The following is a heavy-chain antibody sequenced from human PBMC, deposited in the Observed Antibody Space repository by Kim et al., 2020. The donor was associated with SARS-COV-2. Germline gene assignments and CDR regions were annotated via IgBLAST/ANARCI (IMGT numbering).Heavy chain of an antibody. CDR2: MNPNSGNT. CDR1: GYTFTSYD. CDR3: ARVSAGDFWSGYYTPRGDYYYDYGMDV. J-gene: IGHJ6*02. V-gene: IGHV1-8*01. Sequence: ASVKVSCKASGYTFTSYDINWVRQATGQGLEWMGWMNPNSGNTGYAQKFQGRVTMTRNTSISTAYLELSSLRSEDTAVYYCARVSAGDFWSGYYTPRGDYYYDYGMDVWGQGTTVTVSS. D-gene: IGHD3-3*01.